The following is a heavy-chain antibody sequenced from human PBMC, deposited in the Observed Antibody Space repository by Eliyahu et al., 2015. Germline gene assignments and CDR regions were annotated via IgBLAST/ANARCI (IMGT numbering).Heavy chain of an antibody. CDR3: AHRAHDYGDLGDWFDP. CDR1: GFSLSTXGVG. V-gene: IGHV2-5*02. D-gene: IGHD4-17*01. Sequence: QITLKESGPTLVKPTQTLTLTCTFSGFSLSTXGVGVGWIRQPPGKALEWLALIYWDDDKRYSPSLKSRLTITKDTSKNQVVLTMTNMDPVDTATYYCAHRAHDYGDLGDWFDPWGQGTLVTVSS. CDR2: IYWDDDK. J-gene: IGHJ5*02.